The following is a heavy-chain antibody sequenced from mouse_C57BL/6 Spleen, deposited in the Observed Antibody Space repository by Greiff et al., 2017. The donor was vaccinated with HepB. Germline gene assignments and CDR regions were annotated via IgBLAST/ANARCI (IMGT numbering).Heavy chain of an antibody. D-gene: IGHD1-1*01. J-gene: IGHJ4*01. V-gene: IGHV14-4*01. CDR3: TTGYYYGSSYGMDY. Sequence: VQLQQSGAELVRPGASVKLSCTASGFNIKDDYMHWVKQRPEQGLEWIGWIDPENGDTEYASKVQGKATITADTSSNTTYLQLRSLTSEDNAGYYGTTGYYYGSSYGMDYWGQGTSVTVSS. CDR1: GFNIKDDY. CDR2: IDPENGDT.